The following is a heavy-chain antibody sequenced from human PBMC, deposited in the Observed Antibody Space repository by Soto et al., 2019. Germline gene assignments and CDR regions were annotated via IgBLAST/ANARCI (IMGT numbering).Heavy chain of an antibody. CDR3: TTLNSGSYDGVDY. D-gene: IGHD1-26*01. Sequence: PGGSLRLSCAASGFTFSNAWMSWVRQAPGKGLEWVGRIKSKTDGGTTDYAAPVKGRFTISRDDSKNTLYLQMNSLKTEDTAVYYCTTLNSGSYDGVDYWGQGTLVTVPQ. CDR1: GFTFSNAW. V-gene: IGHV3-15*01. CDR2: IKSKTDGGTT. J-gene: IGHJ4*02.